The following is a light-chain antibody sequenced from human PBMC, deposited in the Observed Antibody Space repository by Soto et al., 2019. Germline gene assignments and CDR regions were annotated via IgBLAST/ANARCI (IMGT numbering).Light chain of an antibody. J-gene: IGKJ1*01. V-gene: IGKV3-20*01. CDR1: QTVTNDY. Sequence: EIVLPQSPGTLSLSPGESATLSCRASQTVTNDYLAWYQQKDGQAPRLLIYDASTRATGIPDRFSGSGSGPEYTLTISRLEPEEFAVYSCKQYIYWPWTVGQGNKVDIK. CDR3: KQYIYWPWT. CDR2: DAS.